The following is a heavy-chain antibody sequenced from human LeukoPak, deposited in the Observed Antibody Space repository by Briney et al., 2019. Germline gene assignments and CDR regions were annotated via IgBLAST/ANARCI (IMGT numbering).Heavy chain of an antibody. CDR1: GFTFSSYS. V-gene: IGHV3-48*01. J-gene: IGHJ4*02. CDR3: ARDFFDYVWGSYRYGLDY. D-gene: IGHD3-16*02. Sequence: GGSLRLSCAASGFTFSSYSMNWVRQAPGKGLEWVSYISSSSSTIYYADSVKGRFTISRDNAKNSLYMQMNSLRAEDTAVYYCARDFFDYVWGSYRYGLDYWGQGTLVTVSS. CDR2: ISSSSSTI.